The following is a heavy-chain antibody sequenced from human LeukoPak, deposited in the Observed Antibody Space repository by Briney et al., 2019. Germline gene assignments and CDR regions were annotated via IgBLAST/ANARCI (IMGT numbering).Heavy chain of an antibody. CDR1: GFTFSSYA. Sequence: PGGSLRLSCAASGFTFSSYAMHWVRQAPGKGLEWVAVISYDGSNKYYADSVKGRFTISRDNSKNTLYLQMNSLRAEDTAVYYCARDRSGYQLLYGYYYYYMDVWGKGTTVTVSS. CDR2: ISYDGSNK. D-gene: IGHD2-2*02. J-gene: IGHJ6*03. CDR3: ARDRSGYQLLYGYYYYYMDV. V-gene: IGHV3-30-3*01.